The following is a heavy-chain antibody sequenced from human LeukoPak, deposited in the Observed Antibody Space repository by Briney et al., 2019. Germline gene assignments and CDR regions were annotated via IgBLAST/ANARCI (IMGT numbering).Heavy chain of an antibody. Sequence: PGGSLRLSCAASGFTFSDYYMSWIRQAPGKGLEWVSYISSSGSTIYYADSVKGRFTISRDNAKNSLYLQMNSLRAEDTAVYYCAKADVTIFGAGVYFHHWGQGTLVTVSS. CDR3: AKADVTIFGAGVYFHH. CDR1: GFTFSDYY. J-gene: IGHJ1*01. D-gene: IGHD3-3*01. V-gene: IGHV3-11*04. CDR2: ISSSGSTI.